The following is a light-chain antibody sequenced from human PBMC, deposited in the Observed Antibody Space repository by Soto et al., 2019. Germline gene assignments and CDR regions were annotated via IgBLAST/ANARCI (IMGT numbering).Light chain of an antibody. CDR2: EVS. Sequence: QSALTQPASVSGSPGQSITISCTGTSSDVGGYNYVSWYQLHPGKAPKLMIYEVSNRPSGISNRFSASKSGNTASLTISGLQAEDEADYYCYSYTTSTAYVFGTGTQLTVL. J-gene: IGLJ1*01. CDR3: YSYTTSTAYV. CDR1: SSDVGGYNY. V-gene: IGLV2-14*01.